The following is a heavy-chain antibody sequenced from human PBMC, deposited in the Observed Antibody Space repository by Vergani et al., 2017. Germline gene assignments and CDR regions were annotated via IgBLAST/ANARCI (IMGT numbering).Heavy chain of an antibody. Sequence: QVQLQQWGAGLLKPSETLSLTCAVYGGSFSGYYWSWIRQPPGKGLEWIGEINHSGSTNYNPSLKSRVTISVDTSKNQFSLKLSSVTAADTAVYYCARATSPPGRIDPWGRGTLVTVSS. CDR1: GGSFSGYY. CDR3: ARATSPPGRIDP. D-gene: IGHD1-26*01. CDR2: INHSGST. V-gene: IGHV4-34*01. J-gene: IGHJ5*02.